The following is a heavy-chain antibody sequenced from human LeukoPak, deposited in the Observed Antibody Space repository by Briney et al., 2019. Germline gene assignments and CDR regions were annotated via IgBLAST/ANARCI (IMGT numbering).Heavy chain of an antibody. CDR2: IYYSGNT. Sequence: SETLSLTCTVSSGSITNYYWSWIRQPPGKGLEWIGFIYYSGNTNYNPSLKSRVTISVDTSKNQFSLKLSSMTAADTAVYYCARGALLWFGDRMEYYFDYWGQGTLLTVSS. V-gene: IGHV4-59*01. CDR1: SGSITNYY. J-gene: IGHJ4*02. CDR3: ARGALLWFGDRMEYYFDY. D-gene: IGHD3-10*01.